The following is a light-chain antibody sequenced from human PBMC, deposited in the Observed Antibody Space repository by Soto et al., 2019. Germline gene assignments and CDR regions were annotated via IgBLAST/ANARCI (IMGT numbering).Light chain of an antibody. J-gene: IGKJ1*01. V-gene: IGKV3-15*01. CDR1: QSVSSN. Sequence: EIVMTQSPATLSVSPGERATLSCRASQSVSSNLAWYQQKPGQAPRLLIQGASTRATDIPARFSGSGSGTEFTLTISSLQSEDFAVYYCQQYNYWPRTFGQGTKVDIK. CDR3: QQYNYWPRT. CDR2: GAS.